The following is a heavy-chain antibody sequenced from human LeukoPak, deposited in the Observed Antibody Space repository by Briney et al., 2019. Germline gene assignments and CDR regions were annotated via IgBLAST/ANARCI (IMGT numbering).Heavy chain of an antibody. CDR2: IKLDGSEK. J-gene: IGHJ4*02. D-gene: IGHD3-22*01. CDR3: ARGSYYYDSSGPSDY. V-gene: IGHV3-7*01. Sequence: PGGSLRLSCAASGFTFSRYWMTWVRQAPGKGLEWVANIKLDGSEKYYVDSVKGRFTISRDNAKNSLYLQMNSLRAEDTAVYYCARGSYYYDSSGPSDYWGQGTLVTVSS. CDR1: GFTFSRYW.